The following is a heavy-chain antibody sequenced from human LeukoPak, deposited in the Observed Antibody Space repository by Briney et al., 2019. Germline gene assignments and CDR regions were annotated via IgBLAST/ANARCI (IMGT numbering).Heavy chain of an antibody. CDR1: GFTFSSYG. V-gene: IGHV3-30*18. CDR3: AKVLGAAASPNYFDY. Sequence: PGRSLRLSCAASGFTFSSYGMHWVRQAPGKGLEWVAAISYDGSNKYYADSVKGRFTISRDNSKNTLDLQMNSLRAEDTAVYYCAKVLGAAASPNYFDYWAREPWSPSPQ. CDR2: ISYDGSNK. D-gene: IGHD6-13*01. J-gene: IGHJ4*02.